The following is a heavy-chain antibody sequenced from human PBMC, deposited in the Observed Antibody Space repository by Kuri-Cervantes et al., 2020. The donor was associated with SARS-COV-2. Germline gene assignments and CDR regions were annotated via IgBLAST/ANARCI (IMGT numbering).Heavy chain of an antibody. V-gene: IGHV4-39*07. Sequence: ESLKISCSVSGGSISSDSYYWGWVRQPPGKGLEWIGNIFHSGTTYYNPSLQSRITMSVDTSKNQFSLKLSSVTAADTAVYYCARTGWFGENYYGMDVWGQGTTVTVSS. CDR1: GGSISSDSYY. CDR2: IFHSGTT. D-gene: IGHD3-10*01. CDR3: ARTGWFGENYYGMDV. J-gene: IGHJ6*02.